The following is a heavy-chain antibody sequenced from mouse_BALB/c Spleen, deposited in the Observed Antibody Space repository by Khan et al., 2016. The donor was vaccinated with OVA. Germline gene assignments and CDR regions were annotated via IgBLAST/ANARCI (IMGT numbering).Heavy chain of an antibody. Sequence: VLLQQSGPELVKPGASVKMSCKASGYTFTTYIIHWMKQKPGQGLEWIGYINPYNDGTNYNEKFKGKATLTADKSSSTAYMELSGLTSEDSAVYYGARDDGSRFWFAYWGQGTLVTVSA. CDR3: ARDDGSRFWFAY. J-gene: IGHJ3*01. D-gene: IGHD1-1*01. CDR1: GYTFTTYI. V-gene: IGHV1S136*01. CDR2: INPYNDGT.